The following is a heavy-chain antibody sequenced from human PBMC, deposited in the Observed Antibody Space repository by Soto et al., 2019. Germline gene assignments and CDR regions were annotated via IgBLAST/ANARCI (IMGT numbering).Heavy chain of an antibody. Sequence: TQYLQQTPGKGLEWVSGVSWNSGNIGYADSVKGRFTISRDNAKDSLYLQMNCLRAEDSALHKRAIQIEFRFEYCGWG. V-gene: IGHV3-9*01. CDR3: AIQIEFRFEYCG. J-gene: IGHJ1*01. CDR2: VSWNSGNI. D-gene: IGHD2-8*02.